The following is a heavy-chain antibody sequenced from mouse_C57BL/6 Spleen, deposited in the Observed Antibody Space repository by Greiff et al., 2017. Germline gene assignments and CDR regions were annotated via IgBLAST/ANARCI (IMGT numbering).Heavy chain of an antibody. D-gene: IGHD2-3*01. CDR1: GFSLSTSGMG. Sequence: ESGPGILQSSQTLSLTCSFSGFSLSTSGMGVSWIRQPSGKGLEWLAHIYWDDDKRYNPSLKSRLTISKDTSRNQVFLKITSVDTADTATYYCARDGVYAMDYWGQGTSVTVSS. CDR2: IYWDDDK. J-gene: IGHJ4*01. CDR3: ARDGVYAMDY. V-gene: IGHV8-12*01.